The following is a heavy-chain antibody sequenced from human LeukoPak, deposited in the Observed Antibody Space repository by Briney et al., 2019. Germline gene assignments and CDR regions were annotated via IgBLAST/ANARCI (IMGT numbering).Heavy chain of an antibody. V-gene: IGHV4-34*01. CDR1: GGSLHGYY. CDR3: ARGGGPRRSLLDL. D-gene: IGHD3-10*01. Sequence: PSETLSLTCDVDGGSLHGYYWTWIRQPPGKGLEWIGEIHYSGASNYNASLKSRATISLDTAKNQFSLKVSLLAAADTAVYFCARGGGPRRSLLDLWGQGTLVIVSS. CDR2: IHYSGAS. J-gene: IGHJ5*02.